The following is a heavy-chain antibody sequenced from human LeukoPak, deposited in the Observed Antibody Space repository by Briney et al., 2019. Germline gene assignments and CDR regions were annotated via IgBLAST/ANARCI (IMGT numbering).Heavy chain of an antibody. J-gene: IGHJ4*02. CDR2: VYFVGNT. CDR1: GDSLSGTEYY. D-gene: IGHD3-10*01. Sequence: SETLSLTCSVSGDSLSGTEYYWAWLRQPPGRGLEWIGTVYFVGNTYENPSLKRRVTISIDSSKNQFSLKLTSLAAADTAVYYCARAGGGYYGSGSLDSWGQGSLVTVSS. CDR3: ARAGGGYYGSGSLDS. V-gene: IGHV4-39*07.